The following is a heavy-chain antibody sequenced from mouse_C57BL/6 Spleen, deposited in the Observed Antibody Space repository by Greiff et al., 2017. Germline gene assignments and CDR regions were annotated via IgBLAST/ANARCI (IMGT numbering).Heavy chain of an antibody. CDR2: ISSGSSTI. J-gene: IGHJ2*01. CDR1: GFTFSDYG. CDR3: ARAYWSYYFDY. D-gene: IGHD4-1*01. Sequence: DVKLVESGGGLVKPGGSLKLSCAASGFTFSDYGMHWVRQAPEKGLEWVAYISSGSSTIYYADTVKGRFPISRDNAKNTLFLQMTSLRSEDTAMYYCARAYWSYYFDYWGQGTTLTVSS. V-gene: IGHV5-17*01.